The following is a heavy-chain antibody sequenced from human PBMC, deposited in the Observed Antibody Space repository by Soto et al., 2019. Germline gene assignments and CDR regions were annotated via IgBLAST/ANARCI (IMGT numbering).Heavy chain of an antibody. CDR1: GGSISSGGYY. D-gene: IGHD3-9*01. J-gene: IGHJ5*02. Sequence: QVQLQESGPGLVKPSQTLSLTCTVSGGSISSGGYYWSWIRQHPGKGLEWIGYIYYSGSTYYNPSLKSRVTISVDTSNNQFSLKLSSVTAADTAMYYCARDGGWLPGWFDPWGQGTLVTVSS. CDR2: IYYSGST. CDR3: ARDGGWLPGWFDP. V-gene: IGHV4-31*03.